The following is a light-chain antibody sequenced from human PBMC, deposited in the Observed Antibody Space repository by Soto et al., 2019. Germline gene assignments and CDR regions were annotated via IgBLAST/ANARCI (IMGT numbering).Light chain of an antibody. CDR2: EVS. CDR1: SSDVGGYNY. J-gene: IGLJ2*01. V-gene: IGLV2-14*01. Sequence: QSALTQPASVSGSPGQSITISCTGTSSDVGGYNYVSWYQQHPGKAPKLMIYEVSNRPSGVSNPFSGSKTGNTASLTISGLQAEDEADYYCSSYTSGSTLVFGGGTKVNGL. CDR3: SSYTSGSTLV.